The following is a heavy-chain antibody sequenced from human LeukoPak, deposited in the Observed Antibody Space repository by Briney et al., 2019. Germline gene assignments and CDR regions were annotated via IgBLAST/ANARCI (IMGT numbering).Heavy chain of an antibody. Sequence: GGSLRLSCAASGFTSSSYTMNWVRQAPGRGLEWVSFISSSSTYMLYADSAKGRFTISRDHDTNSLYLQMNSLRAEDTAVYYCARDISDDYWGQGTLVTVSS. D-gene: IGHD1-26*01. J-gene: IGHJ4*02. CDR1: GFTSSSYT. V-gene: IGHV3-21*01. CDR2: ISSSSTYM. CDR3: ARDISDDY.